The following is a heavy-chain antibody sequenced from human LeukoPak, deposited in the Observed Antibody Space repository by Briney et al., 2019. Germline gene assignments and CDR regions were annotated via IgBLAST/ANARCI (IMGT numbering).Heavy chain of an antibody. Sequence: ASVKVSCKASGYTFTSYDINWVRQATGQGLEWMGWMNPNSGNTGYAQKFQGRVTMTRNTSISTAYMELSSLRSEDTAVYYCARGECSGGSCYAHRWFDPWGQGILVTVSS. CDR2: MNPNSGNT. D-gene: IGHD2-15*01. CDR3: ARGECSGGSCYAHRWFDP. V-gene: IGHV1-8*01. J-gene: IGHJ5*02. CDR1: GYTFTSYD.